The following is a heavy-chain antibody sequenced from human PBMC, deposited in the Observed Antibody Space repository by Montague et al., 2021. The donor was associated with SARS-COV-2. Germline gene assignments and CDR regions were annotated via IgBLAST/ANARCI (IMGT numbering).Heavy chain of an antibody. D-gene: IGHD6-19*01. Sequence: SETLSLTCTVSGGSISAASYHWGWIRQPPGQGLEWIGTIYYTGTTYYNSSLESRVTISIDTSKQQFFLNLRPVTTADTAVYYCATQEDPSGWIPGPFDFWGQGTLLSVSS. CDR3: ATQEDPSGWIPGPFDF. CDR1: GGSISAASYH. J-gene: IGHJ4*02. V-gene: IGHV4-39*01. CDR2: IYYTGTT.